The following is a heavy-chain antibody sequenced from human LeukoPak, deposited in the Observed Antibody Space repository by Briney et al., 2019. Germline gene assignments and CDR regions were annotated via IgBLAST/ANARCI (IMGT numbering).Heavy chain of an antibody. Sequence: GGSLRLSCAASGFTFSSYAMSWVRLAPGKGLEWVSYISSSGSTIYYADSVKGRFTISRDNAKNSLYLQMNSLRAEDTAVYYCARGDDERDAFDIWGQGTMVTVSS. J-gene: IGHJ3*02. CDR1: GFTFSSYA. D-gene: IGHD1-1*01. CDR3: ARGDDERDAFDI. CDR2: ISSSGSTI. V-gene: IGHV3-48*04.